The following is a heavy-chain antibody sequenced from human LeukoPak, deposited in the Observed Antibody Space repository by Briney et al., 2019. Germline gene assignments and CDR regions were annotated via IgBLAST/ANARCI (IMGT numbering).Heavy chain of an antibody. CDR2: IYYSGST. CDR3: ASLASGYSSSWYIEDY. D-gene: IGHD6-13*01. J-gene: IGHJ4*02. V-gene: IGHV4-30-4*01. CDR1: GGSIRSGDYY. Sequence: PSQTLSLTCTVSGGSIRSGDYYWSWIRQPPGKGLEWIGYIYYSGSTYYNPSLKSRVTISVDASKNQFSLKLSSVTAADTAVYYCASLASGYSSSWYIEDYWGQGTLVTVSS.